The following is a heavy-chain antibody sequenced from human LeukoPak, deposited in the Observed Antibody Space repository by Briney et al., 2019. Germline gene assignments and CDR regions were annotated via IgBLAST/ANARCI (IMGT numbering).Heavy chain of an antibody. CDR1: GFTFSSYD. J-gene: IGHJ3*02. Sequence: GGSLRLSCAASGFTFSSYDMTWVRQAPGKGLEWVSSISSSSSYIYYADSVKGRFTISRDNAKNSLYLQMNSLRAEDTAVYYCARGFFHDAFDIWGQGTMVTVSS. CDR2: ISSSSSYI. CDR3: ARGFFHDAFDI. V-gene: IGHV3-21*01. D-gene: IGHD2/OR15-2a*01.